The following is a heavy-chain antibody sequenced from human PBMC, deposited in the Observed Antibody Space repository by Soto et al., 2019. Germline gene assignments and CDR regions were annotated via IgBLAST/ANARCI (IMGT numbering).Heavy chain of an antibody. V-gene: IGHV3-23*01. J-gene: IGHJ4*02. Sequence: GVSLRLPCAPSGFTFRSYVLSWVRQPPGKGLEWVAAISGSGGSTYYADSVKGRFTTSRDNSKNTLYLQMNSLRAEDTAVYYCAKDETAYGSGDYFXYWGQGNLVXVSS. D-gene: IGHD4-17*01. CDR3: AKDETAYGSGDYFXY. CDR2: ISGSGGST. CDR1: GFTFRSYV.